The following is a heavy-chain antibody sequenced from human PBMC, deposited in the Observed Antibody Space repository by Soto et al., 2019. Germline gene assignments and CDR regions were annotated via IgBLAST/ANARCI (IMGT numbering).Heavy chain of an antibody. J-gene: IGHJ4*02. D-gene: IGHD6-19*01. CDR1: GYTFTSYY. V-gene: IGHV1-46*01. CDR2: INPSGGST. Sequence: GASVKVSCKASGYTFTSYYIHWVRQAPGQGLEWMGIINPSGGSTSYAQKFQGRVTMTRNTSISTAYMELSSLRSEDTAVYYCARERTVAGNDYWGQGTLVTSPQ. CDR3: ARERTVAGNDY.